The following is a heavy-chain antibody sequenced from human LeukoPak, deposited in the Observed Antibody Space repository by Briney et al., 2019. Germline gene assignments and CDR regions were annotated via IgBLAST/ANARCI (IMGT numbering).Heavy chain of an antibody. CDR2: INHSGST. J-gene: IGHJ6*02. V-gene: IGHV4-34*01. CDR1: GFTFSSYA. Sequence: GSLRLSCAASGFTFSSYAMHWIRQPPGKGLEWIGEINHSGSTNYNPSLKSRVTISVDTSKNQFSLKLSSVTAADTAVYYCARSAVIVATNPYYYYGMDVWGQGTTVTVSS. CDR3: ARSAVIVATNPYYYYGMDV. D-gene: IGHD5-12*01.